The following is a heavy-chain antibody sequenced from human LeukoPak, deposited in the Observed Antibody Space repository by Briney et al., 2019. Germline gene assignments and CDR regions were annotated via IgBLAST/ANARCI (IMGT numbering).Heavy chain of an antibody. Sequence: GRSLRLSCAASGFTFSSYAMHWVRQAPGKGLEWVAVISYDGSNKYYADSVKGRFTISRDNSKNTLYLQMNSLRAEDTAVYYCARDYGDGYFDYWGQGTLVTVSS. CDR2: ISYDGSNK. V-gene: IGHV3-30*04. J-gene: IGHJ4*02. CDR3: ARDYGDGYFDY. CDR1: GFTFSSYA. D-gene: IGHD5-24*01.